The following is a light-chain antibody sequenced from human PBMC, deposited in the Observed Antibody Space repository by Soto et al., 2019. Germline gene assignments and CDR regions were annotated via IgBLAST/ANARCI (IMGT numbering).Light chain of an antibody. V-gene: IGLV2-14*03. CDR3: CSYTSSNTRV. J-gene: IGLJ1*01. CDR2: DVT. CDR1: SSDVGGYNY. Sequence: QSALTQPASVSGPPGQSITISCTGTSSDVGGYNYVSWYQQHPGKAPKLMIYDVTKRPSGVSNRFSGSKSGNTASLTISGLQADDEADYYCCSYTSSNTRVFGSGTKVTVL.